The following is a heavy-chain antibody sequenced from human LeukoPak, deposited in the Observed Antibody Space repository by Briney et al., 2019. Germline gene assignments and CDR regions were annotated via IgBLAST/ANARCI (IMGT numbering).Heavy chain of an antibody. Sequence: KASETLSLTCTVSGGSLTNYYWIWIRQPPGKGLGWIGYIYYNGSSNSNPSLKSRVGLSIDTSKNQFSLKVNSMTPRDAAVYYCARVSSTGGLAYWGQGTLVTVSS. CDR3: ARVSSTGGLAY. D-gene: IGHD1-1*01. CDR2: IYYNGSS. V-gene: IGHV4-59*08. J-gene: IGHJ4*02. CDR1: GGSLTNYY.